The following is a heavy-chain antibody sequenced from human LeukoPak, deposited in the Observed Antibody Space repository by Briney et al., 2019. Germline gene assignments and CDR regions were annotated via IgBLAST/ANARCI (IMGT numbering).Heavy chain of an antibody. D-gene: IGHD4-23*01. V-gene: IGHV3-30*04. J-gene: IGHJ2*01. CDR1: GYRFSSFA. CDR2: MTYEGSEK. CDR3: ANSRGGGPGAPFDL. Sequence: GGSLRLSCVASGYRFSSFAMHWVRQAPGKGLEWVAMMTYEGSEKYYVESVKGRFTISRDNSRNTLYLKMNSLRVQDTAMYYCANSRGGGPGAPFDLWGRGTLVSVSS.